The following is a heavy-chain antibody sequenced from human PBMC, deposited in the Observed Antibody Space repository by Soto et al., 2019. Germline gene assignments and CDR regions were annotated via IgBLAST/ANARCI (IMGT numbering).Heavy chain of an antibody. CDR3: ARDTDYDILTGPDPYYYYYYMEV. V-gene: IGHV1-18*01. D-gene: IGHD3-9*01. Sequence: ASVKVSCKASGYTFTSYGISWVRQAPGQGLEWMGWIGAYNGNTNYAQKLQGRVTMTTDTSTSTAYMELRSLRSDDTAVYYCARDTDYDILTGPDPYYYYYYMEVWGKGTTVTVSS. J-gene: IGHJ6*03. CDR2: IGAYNGNT. CDR1: GYTFTSYG.